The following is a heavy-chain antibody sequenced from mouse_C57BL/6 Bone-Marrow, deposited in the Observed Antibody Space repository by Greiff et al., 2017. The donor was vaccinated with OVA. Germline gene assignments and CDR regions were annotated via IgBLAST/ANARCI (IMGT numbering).Heavy chain of an antibody. CDR1: GYTFTSYW. CDR3: ARSNIVFTSRYFDV. J-gene: IGHJ1*03. D-gene: IGHD1-1*01. Sequence: VQLQQPGAELVRPGTSVKLSCKASGYTFTSYWMHWVKQRPGQGLEWIGVIDPSDSSTNYNQKFKGKATLTVDPSSSTAYMQLSSLTSEDSAVYCCARSNIVFTSRYFDVWGTGTTVTVSS. V-gene: IGHV1-59*01. CDR2: IDPSDSST.